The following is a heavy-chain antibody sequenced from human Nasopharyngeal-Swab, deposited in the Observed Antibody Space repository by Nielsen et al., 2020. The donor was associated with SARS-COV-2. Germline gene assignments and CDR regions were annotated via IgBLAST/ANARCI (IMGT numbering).Heavy chain of an antibody. CDR1: GFSFNSFA. CDR3: AKANTRDFDY. J-gene: IGHJ4*02. Sequence: GGSLRLSCAASGFSFNSFAMGWVRQAPGKGLEWVSGTSGGGDSTHYADSVKGRFTISRDNSRKTLYLQMNSLRAEDTAVYHCAKANTRDFDYWGQGTLVTVSS. CDR2: TSGGGDST. V-gene: IGHV3-23*01.